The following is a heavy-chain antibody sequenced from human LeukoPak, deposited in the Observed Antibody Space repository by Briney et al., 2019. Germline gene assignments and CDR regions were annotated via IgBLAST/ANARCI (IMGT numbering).Heavy chain of an antibody. CDR1: GFTFSSYS. J-gene: IGHJ4*02. Sequence: GGSLRLSCAASGFTFSSYSMNWVRQAPGKGLEWVSSISSSSSYIYYADSVKGRFTISRDNAKNSLYLQMNSLRAEDTAVYYCARDDGREKPTPFDYWGQGTLVTVSS. CDR2: ISSSSSYI. D-gene: IGHD1-26*01. V-gene: IGHV3-21*01. CDR3: ARDDGREKPTPFDY.